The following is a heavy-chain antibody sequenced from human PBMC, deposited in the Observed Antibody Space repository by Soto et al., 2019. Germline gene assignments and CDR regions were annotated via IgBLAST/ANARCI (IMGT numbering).Heavy chain of an antibody. J-gene: IGHJ4*02. CDR2: IYWDDDK. D-gene: IGHD4-17*01. CDR3: AHSLKADYGDYAPFDY. CDR1: GFSLSTSGVG. V-gene: IGHV2-5*02. Sequence: QITLKESGPTLVKPTQTLTLTCTFSGFSLSTSGVGVGWIRQPPGKALEWLALIYWDDDKRYSPSLKSRLTITKDTSKNQVVLTMTTMDPVDTATYYCAHSLKADYGDYAPFDYWGQGPLVTVSS.